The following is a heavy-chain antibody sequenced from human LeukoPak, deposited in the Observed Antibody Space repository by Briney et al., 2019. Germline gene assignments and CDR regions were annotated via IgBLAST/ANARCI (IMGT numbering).Heavy chain of an antibody. CDR2: IYYSGST. CDR1: GGSTSSGGYY. CDR3: ARGSLTCYDSSGYYYRALDI. D-gene: IGHD3-22*01. Sequence: SETLSLTCTVSGGSTSSGGYYWSWIRQHPGKGMEWIGYIYYSGSTYYNPSLKSRVTISVDTSKNQFSLKLSSVTAADTAVYYCARGSLTCYDSSGYYYRALDIWGQGTMVTVSS. J-gene: IGHJ3*02. V-gene: IGHV4-31*03.